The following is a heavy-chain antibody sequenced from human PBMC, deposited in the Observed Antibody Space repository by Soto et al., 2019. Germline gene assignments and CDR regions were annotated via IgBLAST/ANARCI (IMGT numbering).Heavy chain of an antibody. J-gene: IGHJ5*02. CDR2: IYYSGST. D-gene: IGHD6-13*01. Sequence: SETLSLTCTVSGGPISSYYWSWIRQPPGKGLEWIGYIYYSGSTNYNPSLKSRVTISVDTSKNQFSLKLSSVTAADTAVYYCARPRVRGAAYSWFDPWGQGTLVTVSS. CDR3: ARPRVRGAAYSWFDP. V-gene: IGHV4-59*01. CDR1: GGPISSYY.